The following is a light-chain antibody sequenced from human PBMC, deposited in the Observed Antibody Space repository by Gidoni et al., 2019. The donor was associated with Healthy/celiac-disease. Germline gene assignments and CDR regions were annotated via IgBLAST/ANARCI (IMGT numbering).Light chain of an antibody. J-gene: IGKJ1*01. CDR3: QSYNSYSRT. V-gene: IGKV1-5*03. Sequence: DIQMTQSPSTLSASVGDRVTITCRASQSISSWLAWFQQKPGKAPKLLIYKASSLESGVPSRFSGSGSGTEFTLTISSLQPDDFATYYCQSYNSYSRTFGQXTKVEIK. CDR2: KAS. CDR1: QSISSW.